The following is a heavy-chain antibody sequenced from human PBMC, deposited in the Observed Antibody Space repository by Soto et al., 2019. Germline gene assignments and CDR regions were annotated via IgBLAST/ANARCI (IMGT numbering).Heavy chain of an antibody. CDR2: ISGSGGSA. Sequence: EVQLLESGGGLVQPGGSLRLSCAASGFTFSSYAMSWVRQAPGKGLEWVSTISGSGGSAHYADSVKGRFTISRDNSRDTLYLQMNSLRGEDTAVYFCAKGGSNAAGGDFGYWGQGTLVTVSS. CDR1: GFTFSSYA. V-gene: IGHV3-23*01. D-gene: IGHD6-13*01. CDR3: AKGGSNAAGGDFGY. J-gene: IGHJ4*02.